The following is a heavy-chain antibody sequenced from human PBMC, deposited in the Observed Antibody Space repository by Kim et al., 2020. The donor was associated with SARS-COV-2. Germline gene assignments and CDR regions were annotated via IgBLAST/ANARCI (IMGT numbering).Heavy chain of an antibody. CDR3: ERPYRGGSFDI. D-gene: IGHD3-16*01. Sequence: IYNVDTVRGRFTISRDNAKTSLSLQMESLRAEETALYFCERPYRGGSFDIWGQGTMVTVSS. J-gene: IGHJ3*02. V-gene: IGHV3-7*01. CDR2: I.